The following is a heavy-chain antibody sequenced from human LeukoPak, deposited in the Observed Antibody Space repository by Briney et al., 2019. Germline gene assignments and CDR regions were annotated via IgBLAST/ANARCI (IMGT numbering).Heavy chain of an antibody. CDR3: ANRNYYAKSDYYSYYFDY. D-gene: IGHD3-22*01. CDR1: GFTFSNYA. Sequence: PGGSLRLSCAASGFTFSNYALSWVRQAPGKGLVWVSSISASGGSTVYADSVKGRFTISRDNSKNTLYLQMNSLRAEDTAVYYCANRNYYAKSDYYSYYFDYWGQGTLVTVSS. CDR2: ISASGGST. V-gene: IGHV3-23*01. J-gene: IGHJ4*02.